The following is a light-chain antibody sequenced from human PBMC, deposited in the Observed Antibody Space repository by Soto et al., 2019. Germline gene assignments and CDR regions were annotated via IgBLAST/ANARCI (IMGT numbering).Light chain of an antibody. J-gene: IGKJ1*01. CDR2: GAS. CDR3: QQHNSSLWT. Sequence: VLTQSPVPLSLSPVERATLSCMARQSVSSSYLAWYQQKPGQAPRLLIYGASSRPSGVPERFSGSGSGTAFTLTISRLEPEDFAVYYCQQHNSSLWTFGQGTKVDIK. CDR1: QSVSSSY. V-gene: IGKV3-20*01.